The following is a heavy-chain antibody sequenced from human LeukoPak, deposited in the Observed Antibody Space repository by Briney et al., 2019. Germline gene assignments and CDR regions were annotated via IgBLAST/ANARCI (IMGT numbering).Heavy chain of an antibody. CDR3: AKGSGWPYYFDY. V-gene: IGHV3-23*01. J-gene: IGHJ4*02. Sequence: GGSLRLSCAASGFTFSSYAMTWVRQAPGKGLEWVSAISGSGSSTYYADSVKGRFTISRDNSKNTLYLQMNSLRAEDTAVYYCAKGSGWPYYFDYWGQGTLVTASS. CDR1: GFTFSSYA. CDR2: ISGSGSST. D-gene: IGHD6-19*01.